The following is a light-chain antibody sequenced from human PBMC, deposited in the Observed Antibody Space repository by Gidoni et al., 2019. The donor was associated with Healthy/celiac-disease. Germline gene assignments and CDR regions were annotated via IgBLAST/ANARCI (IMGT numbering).Light chain of an antibody. CDR2: EGS. Sequence: QSALTQPPPASGSPGQSGTISCTGTSSDVGGYNAVSWYQQHPGQAPNLMFYEGSKRPSGVPDRFSGSKSGTAASLTVSGLQAEDDADYYCSSYAGSNNVVFGGGTKLTVL. V-gene: IGLV2-8*01. CDR1: SSDVGGYNA. J-gene: IGLJ2*01. CDR3: SSYAGSNNVV.